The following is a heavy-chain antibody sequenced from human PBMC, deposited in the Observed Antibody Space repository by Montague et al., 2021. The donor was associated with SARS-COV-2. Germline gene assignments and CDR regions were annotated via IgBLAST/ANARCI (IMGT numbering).Heavy chain of an antibody. J-gene: IGHJ6*02. CDR1: GDSVSSNSAT. D-gene: IGHD1-1*01. Sequence: CAISGDSVSSNSATWNWVRQSPSRGLEWLGRAYYRSKWYNDYAVSVRGRVTINPDTPKNQFSLQLNSVTPEDTAIYYCTSGREGNYNVVDVWGQGTTVTVSS. V-gene: IGHV6-1*01. CDR3: TSGREGNYNVVDV. CDR2: AYYRSKWYN.